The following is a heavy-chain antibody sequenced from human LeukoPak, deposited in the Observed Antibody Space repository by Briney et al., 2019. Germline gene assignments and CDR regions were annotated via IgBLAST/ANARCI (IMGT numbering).Heavy chain of an antibody. V-gene: IGHV4-4*02. CDR3: ARRLRYFDWLLDYFDY. CDR1: GGSISSSNW. Sequence: PSETLSLTCAVSGGSISSSNWWSWVRPPPGKGLEWIGEIYHSGSTNYNPSLKSRVTISVDKSKNQFSLKLSSVTAADTAVYYCARRLRYFDWLLDYFDYWGQGTLVTVSS. J-gene: IGHJ4*02. CDR2: IYHSGST. D-gene: IGHD3-9*01.